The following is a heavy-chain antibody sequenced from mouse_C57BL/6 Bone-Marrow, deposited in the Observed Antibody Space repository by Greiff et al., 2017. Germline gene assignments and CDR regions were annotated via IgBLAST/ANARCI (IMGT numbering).Heavy chain of an antibody. CDR2: INPSSGYT. V-gene: IGHV1-7*01. Sequence: QVQLKESGAELAKPGASVKLSCKASGYTFTSYWMHWVKQRPGQGLEWIGYINPSSGYTKYNQKFKDTATLTADKSSSTAYMQLSSLTHEDSAVYYWARVGSTMVTTWYVDVWGTGNTVTVSS. CDR3: ARVGSTMVTTWYVDV. D-gene: IGHD2-1*01. CDR1: GYTFTSYW. J-gene: IGHJ1*03.